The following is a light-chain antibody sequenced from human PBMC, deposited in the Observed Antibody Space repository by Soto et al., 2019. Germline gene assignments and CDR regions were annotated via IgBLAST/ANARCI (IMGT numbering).Light chain of an antibody. CDR2: DVS. CDR3: TSYTTSSILL. V-gene: IGLV2-14*03. CDR1: SSDVGAYDY. Sequence: QSVLTQPASVSGSPGQSIAISCTGTSSDVGAYDYVSWYQRHPGKAPKLLIYDVSNRPSGVSDRFSGSKSANTASLTISGLQAEDEAEYHCTSYTTSSILLFGGGTKLTVL. J-gene: IGLJ2*01.